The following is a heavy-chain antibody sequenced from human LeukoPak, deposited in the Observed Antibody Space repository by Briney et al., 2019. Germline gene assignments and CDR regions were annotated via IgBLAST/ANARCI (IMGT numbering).Heavy chain of an antibody. V-gene: IGHV3-48*03. Sequence: GGSLRLSCTASGFTFSSYEMNWVRQAPGKGLEWISYISASGTLTHYADSVEGRFTISRDNAKNSLYLQMNTLRAEDTAVYYCASDYYYDSSGPGAFDIWGQGTMVTVSS. J-gene: IGHJ3*02. CDR2: ISASGTLT. CDR1: GFTFSSYE. CDR3: ASDYYYDSSGPGAFDI. D-gene: IGHD3-22*01.